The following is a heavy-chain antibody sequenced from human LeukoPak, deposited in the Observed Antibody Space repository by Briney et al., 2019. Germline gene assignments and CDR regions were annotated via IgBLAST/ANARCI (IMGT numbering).Heavy chain of an antibody. V-gene: IGHV3-64D*06. J-gene: IGHJ6*02. CDR3: VIHDLGSGWYYYYYGMDV. D-gene: IGHD6-19*01. CDR2: ISSNGGST. CDR1: GYTFTSYA. Sequence: SCKASGYTFTSYAMHWVRQAPGKGLEYVSAISSNGGSTYYADSVKGRFTISRDNSKNTLYLQMSSLRAEDTAVYYCVIHDLGSGWYYYYYGMDVWGQGTTVTVSS.